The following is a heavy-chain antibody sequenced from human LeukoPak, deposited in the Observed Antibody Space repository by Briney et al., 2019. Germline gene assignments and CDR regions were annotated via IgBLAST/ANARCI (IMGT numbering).Heavy chain of an antibody. CDR3: ARGAPITMVRGVTNNWFDP. CDR1: GGSISSYY. D-gene: IGHD3-10*01. V-gene: IGHV4-59*01. CDR2: IYYSGST. J-gene: IGHJ5*02. Sequence: SETLSLTCTVSGGSISSYYWSWIRQPPGKGLEWIGYIYYSGSTNYNPSLKSRVTISVDTSKNQFSLKLSSVTAADTAVYYCARGAPITMVRGVTNNWFDPWGQGTPVTVSS.